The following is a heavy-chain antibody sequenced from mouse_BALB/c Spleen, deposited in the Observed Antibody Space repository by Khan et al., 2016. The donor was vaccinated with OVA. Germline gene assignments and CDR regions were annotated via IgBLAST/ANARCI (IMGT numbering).Heavy chain of an antibody. D-gene: IGHD2-12*01. CDR1: GYSITSDYA. J-gene: IGHJ4*01. CDR2: ISSTGST. CDR3: ARSLYYSYGYALDC. V-gene: IGHV3-2*02. Sequence: QLEASGPGLVKPSQSLSLTCTVTGYSITSDYAWNWIRQFPGNKLEWMGYISSTGSTSYNPSLKSRISITRDTSKNQFFLQLKSVTTEDTATYYCARSLYYSYGYALDCWGRGTSVTVSS.